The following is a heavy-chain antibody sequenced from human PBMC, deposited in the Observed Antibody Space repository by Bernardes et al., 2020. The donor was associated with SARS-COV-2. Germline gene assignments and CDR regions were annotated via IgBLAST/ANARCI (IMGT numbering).Heavy chain of an antibody. V-gene: IGHV1-2*02. CDR2: INPNSGGT. CDR3: ARDRCGVYCGMDV. D-gene: IGHD3-10*01. Sequence: ASEKVSCKASGYTFTGYYMHWEREAPGQGLEWMVWINPNSGGTNYAQKFQGRVTMTRDTSISTAYMELSRLRSDDTAVYYCARDRCGVYCGMDVWGQGTTVTVSS. J-gene: IGHJ6*02. CDR1: GYTFTGYY.